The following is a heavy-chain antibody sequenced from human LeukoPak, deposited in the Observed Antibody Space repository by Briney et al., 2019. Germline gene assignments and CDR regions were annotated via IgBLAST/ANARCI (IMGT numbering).Heavy chain of an antibody. CDR3: ARDHLGATYFDY. J-gene: IGHJ4*02. Sequence: PSETLSLTCTVSGGSISSSSYYWGWIRQPPGKGLEWIGYIYYSGSTYYNPSLKSRVTISVDTSKNQFSLKLSSVTAADTAVYYCARDHLGATYFDYWGQGTLVTVSS. CDR1: GGSISSSSYY. CDR2: IYYSGST. V-gene: IGHV4-31*03. D-gene: IGHD1-26*01.